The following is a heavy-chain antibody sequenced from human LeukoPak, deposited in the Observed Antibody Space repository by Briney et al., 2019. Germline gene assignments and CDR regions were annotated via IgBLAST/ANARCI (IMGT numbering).Heavy chain of an antibody. CDR1: GGSISSYY. V-gene: IGHV4-59*08. CDR3: ARGVNYYYGMDV. CDR2: IYYSGST. J-gene: IGHJ6*02. Sequence: SETLSLTCTVSGGSISSYYWSWIRRSPGKGLEWIGYIYYSGSTNYNPSLKSRVTISVDTSKNQFSLNLTSVTAADTAVYYCARGVNYYYGMDVWGQGTTVTVSS. D-gene: IGHD2-8*01.